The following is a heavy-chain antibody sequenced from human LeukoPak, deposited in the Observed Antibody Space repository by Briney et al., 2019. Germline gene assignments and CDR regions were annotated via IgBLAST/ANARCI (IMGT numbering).Heavy chain of an antibody. D-gene: IGHD3-22*01. CDR1: GFTFSSYA. V-gene: IGHV3-23*01. J-gene: IGHJ4*02. CDR2: ITGSGGSI. Sequence: PGGSLRLSCAASGFTFSSYAMSWVRQAPGKGLEWVSDITGSGGSIYYADSVKGRFTISRDNSKNTLYLQMNSPRAEDTAVYYCAKDVGYHYDTRFPTWGQGTLVTVSS. CDR3: AKDVGYHYDTRFPT.